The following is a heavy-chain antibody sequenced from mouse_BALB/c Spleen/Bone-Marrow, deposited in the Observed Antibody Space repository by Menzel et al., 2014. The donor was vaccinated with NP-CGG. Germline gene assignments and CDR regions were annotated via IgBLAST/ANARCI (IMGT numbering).Heavy chain of an antibody. J-gene: IGHJ3*01. Sequence: EVHLVESGGGLVQPGGSLKLSCAASGFTFSSYTMSWVRQTPEKRLDWVAYISNGGGSTYYPDTIKGRFTISRDNAKNTLYLQMSSLKSEDTAMYCCARGNGFAYWGQGTLVTVSA. CDR2: ISNGGGST. CDR1: GFTFSSYT. V-gene: IGHV5-12-2*01. CDR3: ARGNGFAY.